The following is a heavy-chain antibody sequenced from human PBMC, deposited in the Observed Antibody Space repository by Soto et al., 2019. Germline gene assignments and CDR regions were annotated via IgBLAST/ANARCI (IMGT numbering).Heavy chain of an antibody. D-gene: IGHD2-2*01. CDR2: IYSSGST. J-gene: IGHJ5*02. Sequence: PSETLSLTCAVSGGSISSGGYSWSWIRQPPGKGLEWIGYIYSSGSTYYNPSLKSRVTISVDTSKNQFSLRLSSVTAADTAVYYCARATIVLVPAAMVSHWFDPWGQGTLVTVSS. CDR3: ARATIVLVPAAMVSHWFDP. CDR1: GGSISSGGYS. V-gene: IGHV4-30-4*01.